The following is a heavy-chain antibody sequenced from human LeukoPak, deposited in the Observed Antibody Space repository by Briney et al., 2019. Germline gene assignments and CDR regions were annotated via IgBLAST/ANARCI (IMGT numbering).Heavy chain of an antibody. J-gene: IGHJ3*02. CDR3: ARPKSSGYYYAFDI. V-gene: IGHV5-51*01. CDR2: IYPGDSDT. D-gene: IGHD3-22*01. CDR1: GYSFTTYW. Sequence: GESLKISCKGSGYSFTTYWIAWVRQIPGKGLEWMGIIYPGDSDTRYSPPFEGQVTIPADKSISTAYLQWSSLKASDTAMYYCARPKSSGYYYAFDIWGQGTMVTVSS.